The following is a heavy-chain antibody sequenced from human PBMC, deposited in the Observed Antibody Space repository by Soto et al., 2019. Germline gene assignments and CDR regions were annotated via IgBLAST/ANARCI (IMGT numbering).Heavy chain of an antibody. J-gene: IGHJ6*02. Sequence: PGGSLRLSCAASGFTFSSYAMSWVRQAPGKGLEWVSAISGSGGSTYYADSVKGRFTISRDNSKNTLYLQMNSLRAEDTAVYYCAKDLRALESSSWYHLLYYYYGMDVWGQRTTVTVSS. V-gene: IGHV3-23*01. D-gene: IGHD6-13*01. CDR2: ISGSGGST. CDR1: GFTFSSYA. CDR3: AKDLRALESSSWYHLLYYYYGMDV.